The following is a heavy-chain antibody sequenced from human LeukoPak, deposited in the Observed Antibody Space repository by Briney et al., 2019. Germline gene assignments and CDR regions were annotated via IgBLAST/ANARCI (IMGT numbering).Heavy chain of an antibody. CDR2: INPNSGGT. CDR3: ARDGGYMNWNVEV. D-gene: IGHD1-1*01. CDR1: GYTFTGYY. Sequence: ASVKVSCKASGYTFTGYYMHWVRQAPGQGLEWMGWINPNSGGTHYAQKFQGRVTMTRDTSISTAYMELSRLRSDDTAVYYCARDGGYMNWNVEVWGQGTLVTVSS. V-gene: IGHV1-2*02. J-gene: IGHJ4*02.